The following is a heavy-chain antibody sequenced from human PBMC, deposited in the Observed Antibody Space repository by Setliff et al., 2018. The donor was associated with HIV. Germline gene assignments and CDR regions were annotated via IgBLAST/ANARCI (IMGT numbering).Heavy chain of an antibody. CDR2: ISANNGNT. D-gene: IGHD5-12*01. CDR3: ARDRRDGLYYHGMDV. Sequence: ASVKVSCKASGYTFTSYGMSWVRQAPGQGLEWMGWISANNGNTHYAQKLQGRVTMTTDTSTSTAYMELRSLRSDDTAVYYCARDRRDGLYYHGMDVWGQGTTVTVSS. J-gene: IGHJ6*02. CDR1: GYTFTSYG. V-gene: IGHV1-18*01.